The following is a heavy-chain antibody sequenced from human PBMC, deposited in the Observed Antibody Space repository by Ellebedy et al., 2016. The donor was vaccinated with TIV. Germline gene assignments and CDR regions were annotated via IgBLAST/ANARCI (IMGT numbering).Heavy chain of an antibody. CDR1: GGSISRYY. V-gene: IGHV4-59*08. D-gene: IGHD6-19*01. CDR2: MHYSERS. Sequence: MPSETLSLTCTVSGGSISRYYWSWIRQSPGKGLECIGSMHYSERSTYNPSLKSRVTMSVDTSQNQFSLELTSMTAADTAVYYCARQGHSSGWYVGEYYFDYWGQGTLVTVSS. J-gene: IGHJ4*02. CDR3: ARQGHSSGWYVGEYYFDY.